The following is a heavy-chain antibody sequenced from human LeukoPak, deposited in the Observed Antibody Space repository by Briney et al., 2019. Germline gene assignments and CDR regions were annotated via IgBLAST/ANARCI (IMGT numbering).Heavy chain of an antibody. Sequence: GGSLRLSCAASGFTFSSYGMHWVRQAPGKGLEWVAVIWYDGSNKYYADSVKGRFTISRDNSKNTLYLQMNSLRAEDTAVYYCAKTRPLDSSSWSHGDYWGQGTLVTVSS. CDR2: IWYDGSNK. V-gene: IGHV3-33*06. D-gene: IGHD6-13*01. CDR1: GFTFSSYG. CDR3: AKTRPLDSSSWSHGDY. J-gene: IGHJ4*02.